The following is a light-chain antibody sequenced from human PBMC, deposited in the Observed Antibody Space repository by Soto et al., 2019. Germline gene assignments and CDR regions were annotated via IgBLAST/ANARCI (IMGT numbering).Light chain of an antibody. V-gene: IGLV2-14*01. CDR2: DVS. Sequence: QSALTQPASVSGSPGQSITISCTGTSSDVGGYNYVSWYQQHPGKAPKLMIYDVSNRPSGVSNRFSGSKSGNTASLTISGLQAEDEDDYYCSSYTSSSRYVFGTGTKLTVL. J-gene: IGLJ1*01. CDR3: SSYTSSSRYV. CDR1: SSDVGGYNY.